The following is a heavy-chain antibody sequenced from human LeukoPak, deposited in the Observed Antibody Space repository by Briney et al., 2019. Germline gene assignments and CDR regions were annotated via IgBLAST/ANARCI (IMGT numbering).Heavy chain of an antibody. CDR3: ARGNIAARRGARVNWFDP. CDR1: GYTLTNYA. V-gene: IGHV1-3*01. J-gene: IGHJ5*02. Sequence: ASVKVSCKASGYTLTNYAMHWVRQAPGQRLEWMGWINAGNGNTKYSQKFQGRVTMTRNTSISTAYMELSSLRSEDTAVYYCARGNIAARRGARVNWFDPWGQGTLVTVSS. CDR2: INAGNGNT. D-gene: IGHD6-6*01.